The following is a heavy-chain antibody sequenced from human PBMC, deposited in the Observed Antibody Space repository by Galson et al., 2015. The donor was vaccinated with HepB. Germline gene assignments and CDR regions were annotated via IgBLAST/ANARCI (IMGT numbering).Heavy chain of an antibody. Sequence: ETLSLTCTVSGGSISGYYWSWIRQPPGKGLDWIGFIYYRGSTNYNPSLKSRVSISVDMSKNQFSLRLSSVTAADTAVYYCARVTDADWYFDLWGRGTLVTVSS. D-gene: IGHD2-21*02. CDR2: IYYRGST. CDR3: ARVTDADWYFDL. J-gene: IGHJ2*01. CDR1: GGSISGYY. V-gene: IGHV4-59*01.